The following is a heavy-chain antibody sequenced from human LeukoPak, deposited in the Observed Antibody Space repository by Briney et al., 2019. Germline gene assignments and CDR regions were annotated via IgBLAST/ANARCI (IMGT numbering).Heavy chain of an antibody. J-gene: IGHJ4*02. CDR3: TKSRDGYNGGSVDY. CDR2: IRSKTYGGTT. V-gene: IGHV3-49*04. CDR1: GFTFGDYP. D-gene: IGHD5-24*01. Sequence: GVLRLCCTASGFTFGDYPMSWVRQAPGKGHEWVGFIRSKTYGGTTEYAASVKGRFTISRDDSKSIAYLQMNSLKNEDTAVYYCTKSRDGYNGGSVDYWGQGTLVTVSS.